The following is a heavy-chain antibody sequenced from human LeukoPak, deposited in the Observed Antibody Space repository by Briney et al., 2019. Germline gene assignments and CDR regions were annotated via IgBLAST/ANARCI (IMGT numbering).Heavy chain of an antibody. V-gene: IGHV1-69*13. J-gene: IGHJ4*02. CDR3: ARASSGWYLFDY. CDR1: GGTFSSYA. Sequence: VASVKVSCKASGGTFSSYAISWVRQAPGQGLEWMGGIIPIFGTANYAQKFQGRVTITADESTSTAYMELSSLRSEDTAVYYCARASSGWYLFDYWGQGTLVTVSS. D-gene: IGHD6-19*01. CDR2: IIPIFGTA.